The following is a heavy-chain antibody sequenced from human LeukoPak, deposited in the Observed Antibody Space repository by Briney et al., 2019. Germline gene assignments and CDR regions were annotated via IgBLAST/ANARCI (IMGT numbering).Heavy chain of an antibody. CDR2: IKQDGSEK. Sequence: TGGSLRLSCAASGFTFSSYWMSWVRQAPGKGLEWVANIKQDGSEKYYVDSVKGRFTISRDNAKNSLYLQMNSRRAEDTAVYYCARESDIVVVVAAAAGAFDIWGQGTMVTVSS. V-gene: IGHV3-7*01. CDR3: ARESDIVVVVAAAAGAFDI. D-gene: IGHD2-15*01. J-gene: IGHJ3*02. CDR1: GFTFSSYW.